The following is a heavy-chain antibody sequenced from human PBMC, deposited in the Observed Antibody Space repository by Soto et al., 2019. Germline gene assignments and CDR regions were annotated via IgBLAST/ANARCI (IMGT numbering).Heavy chain of an antibody. CDR2: ISYDGARK. CDR1: GFTFSIYA. V-gene: IGHV3-30-3*01. D-gene: IGHD2-15*01. J-gene: IGHJ6*02. Sequence: QVQLVESGGGVVQPGRSLRLSCAASGFTFSIYAMHWVRQAPGKGLEWVAVISYDGARKAYANSVMGRFSISRDTSKNTLYLEMNSQRVEDTAAYYCSRGDREDTAVVIGARPGEYGMDVWGQGTTVTVSS. CDR3: SRGDREDTAVVIGARPGEYGMDV.